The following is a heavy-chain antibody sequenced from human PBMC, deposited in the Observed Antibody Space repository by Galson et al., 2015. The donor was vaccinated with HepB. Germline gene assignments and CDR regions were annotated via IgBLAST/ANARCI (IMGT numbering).Heavy chain of an antibody. CDR3: ARGYSKSWFSGLGY. Sequence: SLRLSCAASGFIASSNYISWVRQAPGKGLEWVSVIYSAGDTYYADSVRGRFTISRDNSKNTVYLQMNSLRAEDTAMYYCARGYSKSWFSGLGYWGQGTLVTVSS. J-gene: IGHJ4*02. CDR2: IYSAGDT. V-gene: IGHV3-53*01. CDR1: GFIASSNY. D-gene: IGHD5-12*01.